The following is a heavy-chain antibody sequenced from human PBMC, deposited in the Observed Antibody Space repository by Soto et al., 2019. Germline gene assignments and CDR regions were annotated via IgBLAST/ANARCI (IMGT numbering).Heavy chain of an antibody. Sequence: QVHLQESGPGLVKPSQTLSLTCTVSGASINIPAYYWSWVRQHPERGLEWIGYIYYSESTYYNPSLKNRVTISLDMSKNEFSLKLNSASVADTAMYYCVRETRYGAGTQGFDVWGQGTLVTVSS. CDR3: VRETRYGAGTQGFDV. CDR2: IYYSEST. D-gene: IGHD3-10*01. V-gene: IGHV4-31*03. CDR1: GASINIPAYY. J-gene: IGHJ4*02.